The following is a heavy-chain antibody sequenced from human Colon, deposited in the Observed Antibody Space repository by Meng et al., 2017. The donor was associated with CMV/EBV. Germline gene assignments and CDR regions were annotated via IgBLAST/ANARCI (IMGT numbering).Heavy chain of an antibody. V-gene: IGHV4-61*01. CDR3: ARDREYSSSN. CDR2: IYYSGST. CDR1: GGSVSSGSYY. D-gene: IGHD6-6*01. J-gene: IGHJ4*02. Sequence: GSLRLSCTVSGGSVSSGSYYWSWIRQPPGKGLEWIGYIYYSGSTNHNPSLKSRVTISVDTSKNQFSLKLSSVTAADTAVYYCARDREYSSSNWGQGTLVTVSS.